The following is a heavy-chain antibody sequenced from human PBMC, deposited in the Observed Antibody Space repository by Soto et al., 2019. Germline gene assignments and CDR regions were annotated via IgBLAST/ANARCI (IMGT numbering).Heavy chain of an antibody. J-gene: IGHJ3*01. Sequence: EVQLVESGGGLIQPGGSLRLSCAASGFTFSSNDINWVRQAPGKGLEWVSLIYSGGSTYYADSVKGRFTISRDNSKNTLYLQMSSLRAEDTAVYSCATRPLLPGAPWGQGTMVTVSS. D-gene: IGHD3-22*01. V-gene: IGHV3-53*01. CDR2: IYSGGST. CDR3: ATRPLLPGAP. CDR1: GFTFSSND.